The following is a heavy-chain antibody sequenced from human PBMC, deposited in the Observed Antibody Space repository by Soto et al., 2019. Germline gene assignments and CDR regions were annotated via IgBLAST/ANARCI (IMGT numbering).Heavy chain of an antibody. CDR3: ARASAVTTFSREWFDP. D-gene: IGHD4-17*01. J-gene: IGHJ5*02. CDR1: GGSISSYY. Sequence: SETLSLTCTVSGGSISSYYWSWIRQPPGKGLEWIGYIYYSGSTNYNPSLKSRVTISVDTSKNQFSLKLSSVTAADTAVYYCARASAVTTFSREWFDPWGQGTLVTVSS. CDR2: IYYSGST. V-gene: IGHV4-59*01.